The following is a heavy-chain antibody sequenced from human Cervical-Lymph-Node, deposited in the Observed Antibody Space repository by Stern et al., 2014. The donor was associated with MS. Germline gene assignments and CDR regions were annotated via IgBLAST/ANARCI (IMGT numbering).Heavy chain of an antibody. CDR2: IYHRGST. D-gene: IGHD2-2*01. Sequence: QVQLVQSGPGLVKPSQTLSLTCTVSGGSISSGGYFWSWIRQHPGKGLEWIGIIYHRGSTYYNPSLKSRLTISVATAKNQFSLNLSSVTAADTAVYYCARKGAIVPAAIENWFDSWGQGTLVTVSS. CDR1: GGSISSGGYF. J-gene: IGHJ5*01. V-gene: IGHV4-31*03. CDR3: ARKGAIVPAAIENWFDS.